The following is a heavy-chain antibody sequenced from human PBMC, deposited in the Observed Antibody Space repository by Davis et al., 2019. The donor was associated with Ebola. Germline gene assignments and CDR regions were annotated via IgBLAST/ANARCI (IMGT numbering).Heavy chain of an antibody. D-gene: IGHD3-3*01. CDR3: AKAPVRFLEWFTTDY. CDR2: IYSGGST. V-gene: IGHV3-53*01. Sequence: GRSLTLSCAASGFTVSSNYISWVRQAPGKGLDWVSVIYSGGSTYYADSVKGRFTISRDNSRNTLYLQMNSLRAEDTAVYHCAKAPVRFLEWFTTDYWGKGTLVTVSS. J-gene: IGHJ4*02. CDR1: GFTVSSNY.